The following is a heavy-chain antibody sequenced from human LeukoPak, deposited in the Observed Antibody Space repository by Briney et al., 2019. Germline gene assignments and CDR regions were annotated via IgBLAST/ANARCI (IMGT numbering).Heavy chain of an antibody. V-gene: IGHV3-15*01. J-gene: IGHJ4*02. CDR2: IKSKTDGGTT. CDR1: GFTFGDYA. Sequence: PGRSLRLSCTASGFTFGDYAMSWVRQAPGKGPEWVGRIKSKTDGGTTDYAAPVKGRFTISRDDSKNTLYLQMNSLKTEDTAVYYCTTVVVLMVYAIDYWGQGTLVTVSS. CDR3: TTVVVLMVYAIDY. D-gene: IGHD2-8*01.